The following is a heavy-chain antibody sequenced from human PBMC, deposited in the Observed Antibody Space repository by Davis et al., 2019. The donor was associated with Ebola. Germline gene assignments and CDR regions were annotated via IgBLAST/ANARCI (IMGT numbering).Heavy chain of an antibody. D-gene: IGHD1-1*01. CDR2: IYTRGST. Sequence: SETLSLTCSVSGGSISSGTYYWGWVRQPPGKGLEWIGHIYTRGSTNYNPPLKSRVTISVDTSKNQFSLKLNSLTAADTALYYCARGSQSNDGNAFDVWGQGTMVTVSS. V-gene: IGHV4-61*05. J-gene: IGHJ3*01. CDR1: GGSISSGTYY. CDR3: ARGSQSNDGNAFDV.